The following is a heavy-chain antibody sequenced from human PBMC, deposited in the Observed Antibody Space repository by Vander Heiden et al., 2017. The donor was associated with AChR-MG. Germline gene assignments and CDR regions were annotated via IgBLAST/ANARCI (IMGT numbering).Heavy chain of an antibody. V-gene: IGHV4-39*01. CDR3: ARVLGYCSGGSCYSHDY. CDR2: IYYSGST. CDR1: GSSIGSSSYY. J-gene: IGHJ4*02. Sequence: QLQLQESRPRRVKPSETLSLPCTVPGSSIGSSSYYWGWCRQPPRKGPEWIGTIYYSGSTYYNPSLNRRVTISVDTSKNQFSLKLSSVTAADTAVYYCARVLGYCSGGSCYSHDYWGQGTLVTVSS. D-gene: IGHD2-15*01.